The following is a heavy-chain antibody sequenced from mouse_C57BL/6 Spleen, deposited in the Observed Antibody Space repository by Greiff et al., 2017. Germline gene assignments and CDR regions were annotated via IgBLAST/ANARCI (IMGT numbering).Heavy chain of an antibody. V-gene: IGHV5-9*01. J-gene: IGHJ3*01. Sequence: EVKLVESGGGLVKPGGSLKLSCAASGFTFSSYTMSWVRQTPEKRLEWVATISGGGGNTYYPDSVKGRFTISRDNAKNTLYLQMSSLRSEDTALYYCARDYYGSSYRGAWFADWGQGTLVTVSA. CDR3: ARDYYGSSYRGAWFAD. D-gene: IGHD1-1*01. CDR1: GFTFSSYT. CDR2: ISGGGGNT.